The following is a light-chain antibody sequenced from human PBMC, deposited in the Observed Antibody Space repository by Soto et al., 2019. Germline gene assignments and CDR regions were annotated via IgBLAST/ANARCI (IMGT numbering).Light chain of an antibody. CDR1: QNVYNN. J-gene: IGKJ4*01. CDR2: DAS. CDR3: QNGKNGPLV. Sequence: EIVMTQSPATLSVSPGEGATLSCKASQNVYNNLAWYQQRPGQPPRLLIYDASTRATGISARFSGSGYGKESTPTIRSLKFAVFAVFFCQNGKNGPLVFGGGTKV. V-gene: IGKV3-15*01.